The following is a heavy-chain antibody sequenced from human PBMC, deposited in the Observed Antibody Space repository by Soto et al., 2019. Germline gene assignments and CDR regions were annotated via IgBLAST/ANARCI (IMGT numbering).Heavy chain of an antibody. V-gene: IGHV4-4*02. CDR2: IYPSGST. Sequence: QVQLQESGPGLMKPSGTLSLTCAVSGGSISTNWWSWVRQPPGKGLEWIGEIYPSGSTNYKPSLKNRVTMSVDKSQNHLSLNLNSVTAADTAVYYCARHIAVSGTRGFDFWGQGTLVTVSS. J-gene: IGHJ4*02. CDR1: GGSISTNW. CDR3: ARHIAVSGTRGFDF. D-gene: IGHD6-19*01.